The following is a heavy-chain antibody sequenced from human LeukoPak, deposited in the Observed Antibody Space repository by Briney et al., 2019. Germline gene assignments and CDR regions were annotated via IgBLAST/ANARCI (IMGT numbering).Heavy chain of an antibody. CDR3: ARHLYSSGWYDWFDP. V-gene: IGHV4-39*01. Sequence: SETLSLTCTVSGGSISSSSYYWGWIRQPPGKGLEWIGNIYYSGSTYYNPSLESRVTISVDTSKNQFSLKLSSVTAADTAVYYCARHLYSSGWYDWFDPWGQGTLVTVSS. CDR1: GGSISSSSYY. CDR2: IYYSGST. J-gene: IGHJ5*02. D-gene: IGHD6-19*01.